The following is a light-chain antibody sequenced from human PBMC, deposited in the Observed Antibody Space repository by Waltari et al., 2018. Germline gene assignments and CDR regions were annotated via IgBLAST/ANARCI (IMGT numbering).Light chain of an antibody. Sequence: SYELTQPTSVSVYPGQTARITCSGHTLPKQFANLYQQKPGQAPVLVIYRDSERPSGIPERFSGSTSGTTVTLTITGVQAEDEADYYCQSADSSGTSGVFGGGTKVTVL. J-gene: IGLJ3*02. CDR2: RDS. V-gene: IGLV3-25*03. CDR3: QSADSSGTSGV. CDR1: TLPKQF.